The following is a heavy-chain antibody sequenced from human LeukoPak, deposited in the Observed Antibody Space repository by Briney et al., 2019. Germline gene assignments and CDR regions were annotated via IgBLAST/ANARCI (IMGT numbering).Heavy chain of an antibody. Sequence: TPSETLSLTCTVSGYSISSGYCWGWIRQPPGKGLEWIGNICHGGNTYYKPSLKSRVTISLDTSKNQFSLKVSSVTAADTAIYYCAKDFSSASYTYYYYYMDVWGKGTTVTVSS. CDR2: ICHGGNT. V-gene: IGHV4-38-2*02. J-gene: IGHJ6*03. CDR1: GYSISSGYC. CDR3: AKDFSSASYTYYYYYMDV. D-gene: IGHD6-25*01.